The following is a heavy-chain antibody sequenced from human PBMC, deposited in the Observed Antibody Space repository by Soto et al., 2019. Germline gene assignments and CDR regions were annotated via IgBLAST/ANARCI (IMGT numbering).Heavy chain of an antibody. J-gene: IGHJ4*02. D-gene: IGHD3-10*01. CDR3: ARSVVRGVITKYYFDY. CDR1: GGSISSGDYY. V-gene: IGHV4-30-4*01. CDR2: IDYSGST. Sequence: TLCLTCTVSGGSISSGDYYWSWIRQPPGKGLEWIGYIDYSGSTCYNPSLKSRVTISVDTSKNQFSLKLSSVTAADTAVYYCARSVVRGVITKYYFDYWGQGNLVTVSS.